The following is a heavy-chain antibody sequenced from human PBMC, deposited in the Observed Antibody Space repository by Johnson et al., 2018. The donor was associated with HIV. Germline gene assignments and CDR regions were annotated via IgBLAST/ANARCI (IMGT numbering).Heavy chain of an antibody. Sequence: EVQLVESGGGLVKPGGSLRLSCAASGFTVSSNYMSWVRQAPGKGLEWVSVIYSGGSTYYADSVKGRFTISRDNSKNTLYLQMNSLRAEDTAVYYCAKDLWGFDAFDIWGQGTMVTVSS. J-gene: IGHJ3*02. CDR2: IYSGGST. CDR1: GFTVSSNY. V-gene: IGHV3-66*02. CDR3: AKDLWGFDAFDI. D-gene: IGHD3-16*01.